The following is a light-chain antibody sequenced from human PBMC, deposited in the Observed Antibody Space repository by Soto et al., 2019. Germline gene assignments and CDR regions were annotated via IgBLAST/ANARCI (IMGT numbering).Light chain of an antibody. J-gene: IGKJ4*01. CDR3: QQYYRYPPT. CDR1: QSVSTA. V-gene: IGKV1-5*03. Sequence: DIPMTQSPSTLSASVGDRVTITCRASQSVSTALAWWQQKPGKAPNLLIYTVSTLKSGVPSRFSASGSGAEFTLTVSSLQPDDSATYYCQQYYRYPPTFGGGTKVEIK. CDR2: TVS.